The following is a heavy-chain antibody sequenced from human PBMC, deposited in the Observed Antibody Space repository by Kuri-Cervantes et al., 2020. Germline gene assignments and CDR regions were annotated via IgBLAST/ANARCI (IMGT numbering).Heavy chain of an antibody. CDR2: ISYSGGTT. V-gene: IGHV3-23*01. CDR1: GFTFTNYG. D-gene: IGHD2-21*02. CDR3: ARDANCVGACSPYFDY. Sequence: GGSLRLSCAASGFTFTNYGMSWVRQAPGKGLEWISSISYSGGTTHYADSVKGRFTISRDNAKNSLYLQMNSLRVDDTGIYYCARDANCVGACSPYFDYWGQGIMVTVSS. J-gene: IGHJ4*02.